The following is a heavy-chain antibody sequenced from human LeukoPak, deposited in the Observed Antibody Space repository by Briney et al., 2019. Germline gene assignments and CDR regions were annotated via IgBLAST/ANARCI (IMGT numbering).Heavy chain of an antibody. CDR2: IYYSGST. CDR1: GGSISTSSYY. V-gene: IGHV4-39*07. D-gene: IGHD6-19*01. J-gene: IGHJ6*03. CDR3: ARRGYSSGWSQYYYYYYMDV. Sequence: SETLSLTCTVSGGSISTSSYYWGWIRQPPGKGLECIGNIYYSGSTYYSPSLKSRVTISVDTSKNQFSLKLSSVTAADTAVYYCARRGYSSGWSQYYYYYYMDVWGKGTTVTVSS.